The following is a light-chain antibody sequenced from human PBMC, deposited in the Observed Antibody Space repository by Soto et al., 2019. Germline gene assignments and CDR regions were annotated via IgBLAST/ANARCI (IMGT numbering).Light chain of an antibody. Sequence: QSALTQPASVSGSPGQSITISCTGTNSDVGGYNYVSWYQQHPGKAPKLIISEVSARPSGVSNRFSGSKSGNTASLTISGLQAEDAADYFCSSYTSRSTLVFGVGTKLTVL. V-gene: IGLV2-14*01. CDR3: SSYTSRSTLV. J-gene: IGLJ3*02. CDR1: NSDVGGYNY. CDR2: EVS.